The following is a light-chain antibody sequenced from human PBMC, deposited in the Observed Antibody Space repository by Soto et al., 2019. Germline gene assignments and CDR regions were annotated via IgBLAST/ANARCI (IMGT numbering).Light chain of an antibody. CDR1: SSDVGGYNY. Sequence: HSVLTQPASVSGSPGQSITISCTGTSSDVGGYNYVSWYQQHPGKAPKLMIYDVSNRPSGVSNRFSGSKSGNTASLTISGLQAEDEADYYCSSYTSSSTLEIGGGTKLTVL. CDR3: SSYTSSSTLE. V-gene: IGLV2-14*01. J-gene: IGLJ2*01. CDR2: DVS.